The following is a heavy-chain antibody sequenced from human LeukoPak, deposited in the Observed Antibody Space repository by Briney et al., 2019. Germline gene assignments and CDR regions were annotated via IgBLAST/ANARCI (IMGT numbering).Heavy chain of an antibody. Sequence: SETLSLTCTVSSDSISNYYWSWIRQSAGKGLEWIGRIHSSGSTNYNPSLKSRLTMSVDTSKNQFSLKLTSVTAADTAVYFCARAPYQTGRFDYWGQGTLVTVSS. CDR3: ARAPYQTGRFDY. D-gene: IGHD7-27*01. CDR1: SDSISNYY. CDR2: IHSSGST. J-gene: IGHJ4*02. V-gene: IGHV4-4*07.